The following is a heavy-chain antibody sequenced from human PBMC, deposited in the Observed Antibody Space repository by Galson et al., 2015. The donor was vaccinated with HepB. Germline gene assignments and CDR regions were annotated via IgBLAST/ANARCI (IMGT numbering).Heavy chain of an antibody. CDR1: GFTFSSYS. Sequence: SLRLSCAASGFTFSSYSMNWVRQAPGMGLEWVSYISSSSSTIYYADSVKGRFTISRDNAKNSLYLQMNSLRAEDTAVYYCARDLDGVVYYGMDVWGQGTTVTVSS. CDR3: ARDLDGVVYYGMDV. CDR2: ISSSSSTI. J-gene: IGHJ6*02. D-gene: IGHD3-3*01. V-gene: IGHV3-48*04.